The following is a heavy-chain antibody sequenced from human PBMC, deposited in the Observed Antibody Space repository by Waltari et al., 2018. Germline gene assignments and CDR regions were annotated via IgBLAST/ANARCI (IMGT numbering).Heavy chain of an antibody. J-gene: IGHJ1*01. V-gene: IGHV1-69*14. CDR3: ATRIAAAGTEYFQH. CDR1: GGTFSSYA. D-gene: IGHD6-13*01. Sequence: QVQLVQSGAEVKKPGSSVKVSCKASGGTFSSYAISWVRHAPGQGLEWMGGIIPIFGTANYAQKFQGRVTITADKSTSTAYMELSSLRSEDTAVYYCATRIAAAGTEYFQHWGQGTLVTVSS. CDR2: IIPIFGTA.